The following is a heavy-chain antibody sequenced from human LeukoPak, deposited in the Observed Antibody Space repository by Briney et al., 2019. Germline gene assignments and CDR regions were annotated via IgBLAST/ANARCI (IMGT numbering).Heavy chain of an antibody. Sequence: GGSLRLSCVASGFTFGKYWMSWVRQAPGKGLEWVANIKLDGSEKYYADSVKGRFTISRDNAKNSLYVQVNSLRAEDTAVYYCARGGSRLLTSYIFDYWGQGTLVTVSS. CDR2: IKLDGSEK. D-gene: IGHD3-16*01. CDR3: ARGGSRLLTSYIFDY. J-gene: IGHJ4*02. V-gene: IGHV3-7*04. CDR1: GFTFGKYW.